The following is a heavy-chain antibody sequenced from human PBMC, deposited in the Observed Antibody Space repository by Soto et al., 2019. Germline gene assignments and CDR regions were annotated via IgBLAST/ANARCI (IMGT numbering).Heavy chain of an antibody. J-gene: IGHJ4*02. D-gene: IGHD2-21*02. Sequence: SETLSLTCTVSGGSISSYYWSLIRQPPGKGLEWIGYIYYSGSTNYNPSLKSRVTISVDTSKNQFSLKLSSVTAADTAVYYCARGTAPQSFDYWGQGTLVTVSS. V-gene: IGHV4-59*01. CDR1: GGSISSYY. CDR3: ARGTAPQSFDY. CDR2: IYYSGST.